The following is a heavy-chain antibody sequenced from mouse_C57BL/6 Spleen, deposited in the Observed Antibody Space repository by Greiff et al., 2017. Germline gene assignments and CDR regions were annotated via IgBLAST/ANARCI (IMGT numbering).Heavy chain of an antibody. CDR3: ARYGAYFDY. Sequence: EVKLMESGGGLVQPGGSLSLSCAASGFTFTDYYMSWVRQPPGKALEWLGFLRNKANGYTTEYSASVKGRFTISRDNSQSILYLQLNALRAEDSATYYCARYGAYFDYWGQGTTLTVSS. D-gene: IGHD3-1*01. CDR1: GFTFTDYY. J-gene: IGHJ2*01. V-gene: IGHV7-3*01. CDR2: LRNKANGYTT.